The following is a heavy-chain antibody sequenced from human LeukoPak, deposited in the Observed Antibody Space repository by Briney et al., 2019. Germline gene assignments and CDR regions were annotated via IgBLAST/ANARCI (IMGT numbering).Heavy chain of an antibody. CDR3: ARAPDGYGDYGARGYFDC. D-gene: IGHD4-17*01. CDR1: GVFITSRSYY. Sequence: SETLSLTCTVSGVFITSRSYYWGGIRQPPGKGLEWIGSLYYSGCTYYNPSLESRVAISVDTPKNQFSLKLSSVTAADTAVYYCARAPDGYGDYGARGYFDCWGQGTLVTVSS. J-gene: IGHJ4*02. CDR2: LYYSGCT. V-gene: IGHV4-39*07.